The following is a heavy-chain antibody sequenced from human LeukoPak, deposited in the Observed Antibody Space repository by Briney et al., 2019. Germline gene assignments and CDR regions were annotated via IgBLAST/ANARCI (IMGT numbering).Heavy chain of an antibody. CDR3: ARDKREPRYAFDI. CDR2: INHSGST. Sequence: PSETLSLTCAVYGGSFSGYYWSWIRQPPGKGLEWIGEINHSGSTNYNPSLKSRVTISVDTSKNQFSLKLSSVTAADTAVYYCARDKREPRYAFDIWGQGTMVTVSS. D-gene: IGHD1-26*01. CDR1: GGSFSGYY. J-gene: IGHJ3*02. V-gene: IGHV4-34*01.